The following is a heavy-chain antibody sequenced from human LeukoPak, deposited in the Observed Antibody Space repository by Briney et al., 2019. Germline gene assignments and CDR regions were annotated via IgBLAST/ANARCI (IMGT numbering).Heavy chain of an antibody. Sequence: GGSLRLSCAASGFTFSSYGMHWVRQAPGKGLEWVAVISHEGSNQYYADSVKGRFTISRDNSKNMVYLQMNSLRAEDMAVYYCARTREQWQVLDYWGQGTLVTVSS. V-gene: IGHV3-30*03. D-gene: IGHD6-19*01. CDR3: ARTREQWQVLDY. CDR2: ISHEGSNQ. CDR1: GFTFSSYG. J-gene: IGHJ4*02.